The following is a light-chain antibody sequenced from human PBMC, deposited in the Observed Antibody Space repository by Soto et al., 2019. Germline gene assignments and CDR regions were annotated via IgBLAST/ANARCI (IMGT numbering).Light chain of an antibody. CDR3: QQYNSYPRT. CDR2: DAS. J-gene: IGKJ2*01. Sequence: DIQMTQSPSTLSASVGDRVTITCRASQSISSGLAWYQQKPGKAPKLLIYDASSLESGVPSRFIGSGSGTEFTLTISSLQPDDFATYYCQQYNSYPRTFGQGTKLEIK. V-gene: IGKV1-5*01. CDR1: QSISSG.